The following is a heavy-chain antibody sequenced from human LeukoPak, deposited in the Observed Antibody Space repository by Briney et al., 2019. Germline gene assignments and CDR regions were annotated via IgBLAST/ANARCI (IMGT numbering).Heavy chain of an antibody. D-gene: IGHD5-24*01. CDR3: ARGGKDGYNYYFDS. V-gene: IGHV4-34*01. CDR1: GGSFSGYY. CDR2: INHSGST. Sequence: SETLSLTCAVYGGSFSGYYWSWIRQPPGKGLEWIGEINHSGSTNYNPSLKSRVTISVDTSKNQFSLKLSSVTAADTAVYYCARGGKDGYNYYFDSWGQGTLVTVSS. J-gene: IGHJ4*02.